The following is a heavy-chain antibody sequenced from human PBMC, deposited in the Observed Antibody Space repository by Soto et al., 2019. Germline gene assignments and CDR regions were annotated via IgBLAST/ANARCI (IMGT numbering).Heavy chain of an antibody. CDR1: GGSISSSSYY. D-gene: IGHD3-10*01. J-gene: IGHJ4*02. CDR3: ERSYGSGSEIDY. V-gene: IGHV4-39*01. Sequence: QLQLQESGPGLVKPSETLSLTCTVSGGSISSSSYYWGWIRQPPGKGLEWIGSIYYSGSTYYNPSLKSRVPISVDTYKNQFSLKLRSVTAADTAVYYCERSYGSGSEIDYWGQGTLVTVSS. CDR2: IYYSGST.